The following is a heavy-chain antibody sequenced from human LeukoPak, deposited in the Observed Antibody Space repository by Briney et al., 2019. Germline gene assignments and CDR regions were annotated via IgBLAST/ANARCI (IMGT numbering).Heavy chain of an antibody. CDR2: ISSSGSTI. CDR1: GFTFSSYE. J-gene: IGHJ4*02. CDR3: ARESPRYYDSSAGFDY. Sequence: PGGSLRLSCAASGFTFSSYEMNWVRQAPGKGLEWVSYISSSGSTIYYADSVKGRFTISRDNAKNSLYLQMNSLRAEDTAVYYCARESPRYYDSSAGFDYWGQGTLVTVSS. D-gene: IGHD3-22*01. V-gene: IGHV3-48*03.